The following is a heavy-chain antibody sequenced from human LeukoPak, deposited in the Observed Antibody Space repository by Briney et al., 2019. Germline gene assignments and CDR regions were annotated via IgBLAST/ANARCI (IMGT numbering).Heavy chain of an antibody. CDR1: GGSISSSSYY. CDR2: IYYSGST. D-gene: IGHD6-13*01. Sequence: PSETLSLTCTVSGGSISSSSYYWGWIRQPPGKGLEWIGSIYYSGSTYYNPSLKSRVTISVDTSKNQFSLKLSSVTAADTAVYYCARVRSWYSYYFDYWGQGTLVTVSS. CDR3: ARVRSWYSYYFDY. J-gene: IGHJ4*02. V-gene: IGHV4-39*01.